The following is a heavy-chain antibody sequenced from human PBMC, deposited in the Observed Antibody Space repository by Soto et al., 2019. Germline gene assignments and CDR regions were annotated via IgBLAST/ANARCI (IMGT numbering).Heavy chain of an antibody. CDR3: ARARPFKQLGGYYYYGMDV. J-gene: IGHJ6*02. Sequence: ASVNVSCKASGYTFTGYYMHWVRQAPGQGLEWMGWINPNSGGTNYAQKFQGWVTMTRDTSISTAYMELSRLRSDDTAVYYCARARPFKQLGGYYYYGMDVWGQGTTVTVSS. CDR2: INPNSGGT. CDR1: GYTFTGYY. V-gene: IGHV1-2*04. D-gene: IGHD6-6*01.